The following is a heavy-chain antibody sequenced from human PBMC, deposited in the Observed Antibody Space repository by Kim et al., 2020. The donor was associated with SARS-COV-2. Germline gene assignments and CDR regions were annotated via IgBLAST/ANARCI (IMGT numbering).Heavy chain of an antibody. D-gene: IGHD3-10*01. J-gene: IGHJ5*02. CDR3: TRDGVPNWFDP. Sequence: NYAQGLPGRVSMTADKSTNTAYMELTSLRLDDTAVYYCTRDGVPNWFDPWGQGTLVTVSS. V-gene: IGHV1-69*04.